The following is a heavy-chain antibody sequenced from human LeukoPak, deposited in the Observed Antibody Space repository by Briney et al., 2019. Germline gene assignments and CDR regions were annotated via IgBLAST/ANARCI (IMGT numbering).Heavy chain of an antibody. J-gene: IGHJ5*02. CDR1: GFTVTSNS. CDR2: ISTGDEI. CDR3: ATSQGPGNHWFDP. V-gene: IGHV3-53*01. Sequence: PGGSLRLSCAASGFTVTSNSMNWVRQAPGKGLEWVSVISTGDEIHCAESVRGRFTISRDSSSNTLSLHMNSLRVEDTAIYYCATSQGPGNHWFDPWGQGTLVTVSS.